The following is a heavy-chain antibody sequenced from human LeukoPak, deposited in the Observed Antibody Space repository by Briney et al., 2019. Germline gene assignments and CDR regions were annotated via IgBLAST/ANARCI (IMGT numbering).Heavy chain of an antibody. D-gene: IGHD3-3*01. CDR2: ISGSGGST. CDR3: AKRGTHYDFWSGYSGY. Sequence: GGSLRLSCAASGFTFSDYYMSWVRQAPGKGLEWVSAISGSGGSTYYADSVKGRFTISRDNSKNTLYLQMNSLRAEDTAVYYCAKRGTHYDFWSGYSGYWGQGTLVTVSS. V-gene: IGHV3-23*01. J-gene: IGHJ4*02. CDR1: GFTFSDYY.